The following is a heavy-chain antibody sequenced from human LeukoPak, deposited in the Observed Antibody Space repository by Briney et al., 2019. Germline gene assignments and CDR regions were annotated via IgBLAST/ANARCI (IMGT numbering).Heavy chain of an antibody. V-gene: IGHV4-59*01. Sequence: SETLSLTCTVSGGSISSYYWSWIRQPPGKGLEWIGYIYYSGSTNYNPSLKSRVTISVDTSKNQFSLKLSSVTAADTAVYYCARADRGYSYDGYYYYYMDVWGKGTTVTISS. CDR2: IYYSGST. CDR1: GGSISSYY. J-gene: IGHJ6*03. D-gene: IGHD5-18*01. CDR3: ARADRGYSYDGYYYYYMDV.